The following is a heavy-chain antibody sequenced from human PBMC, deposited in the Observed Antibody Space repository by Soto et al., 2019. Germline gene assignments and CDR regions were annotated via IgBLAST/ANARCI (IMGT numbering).Heavy chain of an antibody. V-gene: IGHV3-30-3*01. J-gene: IGHJ6*02. CDR2: ISYDGSNK. D-gene: IGHD6-19*01. CDR1: GFTFSSYA. Sequence: GASLKISCAASGFTFSSYAMHWVRQAPGKGLEWVAIISYDGSNKYYAGSVKGRFTISRDNSKNRLYLQMNSLIAENTAVYYGAGDKYSSGWYPSPSYYYGMDVWGQGTTVTVSS. CDR3: AGDKYSSGWYPSPSYYYGMDV.